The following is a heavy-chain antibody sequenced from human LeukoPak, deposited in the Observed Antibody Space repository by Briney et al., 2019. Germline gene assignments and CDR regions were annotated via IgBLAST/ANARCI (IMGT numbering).Heavy chain of an antibody. D-gene: IGHD3-3*01. CDR2: IYYSGST. Sequence: PSETLSLTCTVSGGSISSSSYYWGWIRQPPGKGLEWIGSIYYSGSTYYNPSLKSRVTISVDTSKNQFSLKLSSVTAADTAVYYCARHGVYYDFWSGYPTSYYFDYWGQGTLVTVSS. CDR1: GGSISSSSYY. V-gene: IGHV4-39*01. CDR3: ARHGVYYDFWSGYPTSYYFDY. J-gene: IGHJ4*02.